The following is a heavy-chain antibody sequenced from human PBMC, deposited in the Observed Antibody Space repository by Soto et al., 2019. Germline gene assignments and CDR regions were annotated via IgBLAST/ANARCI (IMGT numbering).Heavy chain of an antibody. D-gene: IGHD2-2*01. J-gene: IGHJ4*02. V-gene: IGHV3-21*01. CDR3: ARDPLEYRSSTSCFYYYDY. CDR2: ISSSSSYI. CDR1: GFTFSSYS. Sequence: GGCLGLSCAASGFTFSSYSMNWVRQAPGKGLEWVSSISSSSSYIYYADSVKGRFTISRDNAKNSLYLQMNSLRAEDTAVYYCARDPLEYRSSTSCFYYYDYWGQGTLVTVSS.